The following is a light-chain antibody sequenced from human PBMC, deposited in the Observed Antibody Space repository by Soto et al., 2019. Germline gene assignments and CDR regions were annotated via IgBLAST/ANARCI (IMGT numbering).Light chain of an antibody. CDR1: QSVLYSSNNKNY. CDR3: QQYYSTPWT. V-gene: IGKV4-1*01. Sequence: DIVMTQSPDSLAVSLGERATINCKSSQSVLYSSNNKNYITWYQQKPGQPPKLLIYWASTRESGVPDRFSGSGSGTDFTLTISSLQAEDVAVYYCQQYYSTPWTFGLGTKVDIK. CDR2: WAS. J-gene: IGKJ1*01.